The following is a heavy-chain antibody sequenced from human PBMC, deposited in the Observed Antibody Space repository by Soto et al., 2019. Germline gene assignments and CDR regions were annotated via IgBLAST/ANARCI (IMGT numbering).Heavy chain of an antibody. J-gene: IGHJ3*01. CDR2: IHSDGTST. D-gene: IGHD1-26*01. CDR3: ARGDRGAFDL. CDR1: GFTSYYYW. Sequence: EVQLVESGGGLVQPGESLRLSCAASGFTSYYYWMHWVRQAPGKGLVWVSRIHSDGTSTTYADSVKGRFTISRDNAKNTLSLQMNSLRAEDTAVYYCARGDRGAFDLWGQGTVVTVSS. V-gene: IGHV3-74*01.